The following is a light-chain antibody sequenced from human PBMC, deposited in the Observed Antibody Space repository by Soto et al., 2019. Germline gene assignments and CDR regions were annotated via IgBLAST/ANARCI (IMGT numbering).Light chain of an antibody. J-gene: IGKJ1*01. CDR2: DAS. V-gene: IGKV3-11*01. CDR3: QQYNNWPPWT. CDR1: QSVSSY. Sequence: IVLSQSPSTLSLSPGERATLSCRGTQSVSSYLAWYQQQPAQAPPLLLYDASTRAPGIPARFSGSGSGTDFTPTISRLEPEDFAVYFCQQYNNWPPWTFGQGTKVDIK.